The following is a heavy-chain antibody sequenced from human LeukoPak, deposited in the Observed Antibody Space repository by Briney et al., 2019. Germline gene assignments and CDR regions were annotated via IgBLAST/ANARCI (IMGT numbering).Heavy chain of an antibody. CDR1: GGSFSGYH. CDR2: INHGGST. J-gene: IGHJ4*02. Sequence: SETLSLTCAVYGGSFSGYHWSWIHQPPGKGLEWIGEINHGGSTSYNPSLKTRVIISVDTSKNQFSLKLSSVTAADTAVYYCARTRYYYNSRSYGAPYYFDYWGQGTLVTVSS. V-gene: IGHV4-34*01. D-gene: IGHD3-10*01. CDR3: ARTRYYYNSRSYGAPYYFDY.